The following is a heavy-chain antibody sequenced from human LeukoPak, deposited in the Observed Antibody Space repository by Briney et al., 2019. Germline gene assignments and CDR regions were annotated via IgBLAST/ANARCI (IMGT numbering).Heavy chain of an antibody. Sequence: PGGSLRLSCAASGFTVSNNYMSWVRQAPGKGLEWVSVIYSGGSTYYADSVKGRFTISRDNSKNTLYLQMNSLRAEDTAVSYCAVRQEITMAQYYFDYWGQGTLVTVSS. J-gene: IGHJ4*02. CDR2: IYSGGST. V-gene: IGHV3-66*01. CDR3: AVRQEITMAQYYFDY. D-gene: IGHD3-10*01. CDR1: GFTVSNNY.